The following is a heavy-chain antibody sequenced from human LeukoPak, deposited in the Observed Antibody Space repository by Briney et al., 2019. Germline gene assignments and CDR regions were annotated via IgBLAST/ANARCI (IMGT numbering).Heavy chain of an antibody. Sequence: ASVKVSCKASGYTFTSYGISCVRQAPGQGLEWMGWISAYNGNTNYAQKLQGRVTMTTDTSTSTAYMELRSLRSDDTAVYYCALDIVVVPAPLGAYYYYGMDVWGQGTTVTVSS. D-gene: IGHD2-2*03. J-gene: IGHJ6*02. CDR2: ISAYNGNT. V-gene: IGHV1-18*01. CDR1: GYTFTSYG. CDR3: ALDIVVVPAPLGAYYYYGMDV.